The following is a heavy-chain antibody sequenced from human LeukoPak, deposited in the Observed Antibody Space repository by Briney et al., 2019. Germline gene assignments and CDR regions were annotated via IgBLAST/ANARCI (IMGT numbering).Heavy chain of an antibody. V-gene: IGHV3-23*01. CDR2: INGNGDST. CDR1: GFTFNSYV. CDR3: TKRALGSAYYFDS. J-gene: IGHJ4*02. D-gene: IGHD1-26*01. Sequence: GGSLRLSCAASGFTFNSYVMSWVRQAPGKGLDWVSSINGNGDSTYYADSVQSRFTISRDNSKKTLYLQVNSLRAEDTAVYYCTKRALGSAYYFDSWGQGTLVTVSS.